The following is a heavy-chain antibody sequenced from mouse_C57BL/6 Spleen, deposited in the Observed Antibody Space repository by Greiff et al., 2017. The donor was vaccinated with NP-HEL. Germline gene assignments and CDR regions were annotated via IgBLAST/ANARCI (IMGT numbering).Heavy chain of an antibody. V-gene: IGHV1-7*01. CDR1: GYTFTSYW. Sequence: VQLQQSGAELAKPGASVKLSCKASGYTFTSYWMHWVKQRPGQGLEWIGYINPSSGYTKYNQKFKDKATLTADKSSSTADMQLSSLTYEDAAVYYCARYDGYYCYAMDYGGQGTSVTFSS. CDR2: INPSSGYT. J-gene: IGHJ4*01. CDR3: ARYDGYYCYAMDY. D-gene: IGHD2-3*01.